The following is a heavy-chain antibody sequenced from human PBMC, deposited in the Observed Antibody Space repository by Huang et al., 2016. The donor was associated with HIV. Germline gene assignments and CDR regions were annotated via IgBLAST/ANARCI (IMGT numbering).Heavy chain of an antibody. D-gene: IGHD3-22*01. CDR1: DYTFTSYG. CDR2: ISTNNGDT. CDR3: GGSSGYWSFDY. J-gene: IGHJ4*02. Sequence: QVQLVQSGGEVKKHGASVKVSCKASDYTFTSYGISRVRQAPGQGLEWSVWISTNNGDTNYEQKFQGRVTMTTDTSTSTAYMELRSLRSDDTAVYYCGGSSGYWSFDYWGQGTLVTVSS. V-gene: IGHV1-18*04.